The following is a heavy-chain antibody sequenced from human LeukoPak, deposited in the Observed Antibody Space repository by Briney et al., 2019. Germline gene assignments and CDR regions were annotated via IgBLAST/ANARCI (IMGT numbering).Heavy chain of an antibody. CDR3: ARRTIFVDYYGMDV. D-gene: IGHD3-9*01. CDR1: GGSISSGGYY. J-gene: IGHJ6*02. Sequence: PSETLSLTCTVSGGSISSGGYYWSWIRQHPGKGLEWIGYIYYSGSTYYNPSLKSRVTISVDTSKNQFSLKLSSVTAADTAVYYCARRTIFVDYYGMDVWGQGTTVTVSS. V-gene: IGHV4-31*03. CDR2: IYYSGST.